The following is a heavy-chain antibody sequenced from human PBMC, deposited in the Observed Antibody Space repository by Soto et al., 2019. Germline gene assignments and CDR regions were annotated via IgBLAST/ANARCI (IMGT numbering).Heavy chain of an antibody. Sequence: QVQLVESGGGVVQPGRSLRLSCAASGFTFSSYAMHWVRQAPGKGLEWVAVISSDGSNKYYADSVKGRFTISRDNSKNTLYLKMTSLRAEDTDVYYCARDKTAIVSTGHYYYYGMDVWGQGTTVTVSS. V-gene: IGHV3-30-3*01. CDR2: ISSDGSNK. J-gene: IGHJ6*02. CDR1: GFTFSSYA. D-gene: IGHD5-12*01. CDR3: ARDKTAIVSTGHYYYYGMDV.